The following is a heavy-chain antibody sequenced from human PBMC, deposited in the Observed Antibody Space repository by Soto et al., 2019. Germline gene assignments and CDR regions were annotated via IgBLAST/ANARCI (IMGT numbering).Heavy chain of an antibody. CDR2: IYYSGIT. Sequence: XETLSLPCTVSGGSVSSDRYDWSWIRQPPGKGLEWIVYIYYSGITNYNPSLKSRVTISVDTSKNQFSLKLSSVTAADTAVYYCARDVKHYYYYGMDVWGQGTTVTVPS. V-gene: IGHV4-61*01. CDR1: GGSVSSDRYD. J-gene: IGHJ6*02. CDR3: ARDVKHYYYYGMDV.